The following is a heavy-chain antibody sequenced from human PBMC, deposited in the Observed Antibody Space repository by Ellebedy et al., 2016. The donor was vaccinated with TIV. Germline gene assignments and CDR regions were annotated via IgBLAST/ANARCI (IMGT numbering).Heavy chain of an antibody. CDR2: IRSSGGDK. D-gene: IGHD2-15*01. V-gene: IGHV3-21*06. J-gene: IGHJ4*02. CDR3: SRGCSTPDS. Sequence: GESLKISCVDSGFTFSSYNMNWIRQSPGKGLEWVSSIRSSGGDKYYAESVKGRFTISRDNAQDTLFLQMKSLRAEDTAVYFCSRGCSTPDSWGQGTLVIVSS. CDR1: GFTFSSYN.